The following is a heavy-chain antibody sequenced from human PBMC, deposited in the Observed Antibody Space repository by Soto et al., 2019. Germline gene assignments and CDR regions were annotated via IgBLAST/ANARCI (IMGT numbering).Heavy chain of an antibody. CDR2: IYYSGST. CDR1: GGSISSYY. J-gene: IGHJ4*02. Sequence: PSETLSLTCTVSGGSISSYYWSWIRQHPGKGLEWIGYIYYSGSTNYNPSLKSRVTRSVDTSKNQFSLKLSSVTAADTAVYYCARDSPDVASSFGYWGQGTLGTVSS. D-gene: IGHD3-16*01. CDR3: ARDSPDVASSFGY. V-gene: IGHV4-59*01.